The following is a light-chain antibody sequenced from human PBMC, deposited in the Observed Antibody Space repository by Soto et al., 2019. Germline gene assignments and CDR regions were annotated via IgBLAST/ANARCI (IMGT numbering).Light chain of an antibody. CDR3: QQRSNWPYT. CDR1: PSVSNS. Sequence: ESVLTQSPATLSLSPGERATLSCRASPSVSNSLAWYQHKPGQAPRLLIYDASNRATGVPTRFSGSGSGTDFTLTISSLEPEDFAVYYCQQRSNWPYTFGQGTKLDIK. J-gene: IGKJ2*01. CDR2: DAS. V-gene: IGKV3-11*01.